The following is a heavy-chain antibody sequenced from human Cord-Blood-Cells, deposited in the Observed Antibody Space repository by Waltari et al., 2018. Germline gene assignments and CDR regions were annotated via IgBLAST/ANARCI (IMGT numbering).Heavy chain of an antibody. Sequence: QVQLVQSGAEVKKPGASVKVSCKASGYTFTGYYMHWVRQAPGQVLEWMGWINPSRGGTNYAQKFQGRVTRTRDTSISTAYMELSRLGSDDTAVYYCARGRRSSSSWFDPWGQGTLVTVSS. CDR3: ARGRRSSSSWFDP. J-gene: IGHJ5*02. V-gene: IGHV1-2*02. CDR2: INPSRGGT. D-gene: IGHD6-6*01. CDR1: GYTFTGYY.